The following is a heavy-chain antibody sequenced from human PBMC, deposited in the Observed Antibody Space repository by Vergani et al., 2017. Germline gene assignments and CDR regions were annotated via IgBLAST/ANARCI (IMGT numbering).Heavy chain of an antibody. J-gene: IGHJ5*02. CDR3: ARHLRLLYNRFDP. CDR1: GFTFNQYG. CDR2: TWYDGNNK. V-gene: IGHV3-33*01. Sequence: QVQLVESGGGVVQPGRSLRLSCAASGFTFNQYGMHWVRQAPGKGLEWVAVTWYDGNNKQYADSVKGRFTISRDNSKSTMYLQMSSLRDEDTGVYYCARHLRLLYNRFDPWVQGTLVTVSS. D-gene: IGHD1-14*01.